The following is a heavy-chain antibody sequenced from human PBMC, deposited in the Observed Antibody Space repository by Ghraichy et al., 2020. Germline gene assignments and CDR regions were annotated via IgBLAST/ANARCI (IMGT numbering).Heavy chain of an antibody. J-gene: IGHJ4*02. Sequence: GGSLRLSCAASGFTFSSYAMSWVRQAPGKGLEWVSAISGSGGSTYYADSVKGRFTISRDNSKNTLYLQMNSLRAEDTAVYYCAKFSWVGGYSYGPLGYWGQGTLVTVSS. D-gene: IGHD5-18*01. CDR1: GFTFSSYA. CDR2: ISGSGGST. V-gene: IGHV3-23*01. CDR3: AKFSWVGGYSYGPLGY.